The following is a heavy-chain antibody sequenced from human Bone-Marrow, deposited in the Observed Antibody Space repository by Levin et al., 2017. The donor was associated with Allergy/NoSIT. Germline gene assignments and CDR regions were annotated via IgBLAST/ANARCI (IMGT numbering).Heavy chain of an antibody. J-gene: IGHJ4*02. Sequence: PGGSLRLSCVVSGLTVSSSYMAWVRQAPGKGLEWVSLIFSDGTTYYAASVKGRFTISRDNSKNTLYLQMSSLSAEDTAVYYCARDGSGYGELDYWGQGTLVTVSS. V-gene: IGHV3-53*01. CDR3: ARDGSGYGELDY. CDR1: GLTVSSSY. D-gene: IGHD5-12*01. CDR2: IFSDGTT.